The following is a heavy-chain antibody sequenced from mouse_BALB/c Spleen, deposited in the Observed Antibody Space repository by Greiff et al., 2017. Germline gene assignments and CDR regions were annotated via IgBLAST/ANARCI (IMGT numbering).Heavy chain of an antibody. CDR1: GFTFSSFG. CDR3: ARSYGSFMDY. V-gene: IGHV5-17*02. D-gene: IGHD1-1*01. J-gene: IGHJ4*01. CDR2: ISSGSSTI. Sequence: EVQGVESGGGLVQPGGSRKLSCAASGFTFSSFGMHWVRQAPEKGLEWVAYISSGSSTIYYADTVKGRFTISRDNPKNTLFLQMTSLRSEDTAMYYCARSYGSFMDYWGQGTSVTVSS.